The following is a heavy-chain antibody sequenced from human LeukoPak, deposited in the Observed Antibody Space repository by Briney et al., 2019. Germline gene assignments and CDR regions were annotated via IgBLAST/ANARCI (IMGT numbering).Heavy chain of an antibody. CDR1: GFTVSGTY. J-gene: IGHJ4*02. CDR2: IYSGGST. V-gene: IGHV3-66*01. CDR3: ARALNWKAYYFDF. D-gene: IGHD1-20*01. Sequence: GGSLRLSCEASGFTVSGTYMTWVRQAPGKGLEWVSVIYSGGSTYYAGSVKGRFIISRDNSKNTLYLHMNSLRAEDAAVYYCARALNWKAYYFDFWGQGALVTVSS.